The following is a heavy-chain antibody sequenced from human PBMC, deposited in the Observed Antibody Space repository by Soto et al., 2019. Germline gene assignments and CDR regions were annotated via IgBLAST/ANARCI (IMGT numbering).Heavy chain of an antibody. D-gene: IGHD3-10*01. CDR1: GFTFSSYG. CDR2: IWYDGSNK. J-gene: IGHJ6*02. V-gene: IGHV3-33*01. Sequence: QVQLVESGGGVVQPGRSLRLSCAASGFTFSSYGMHWVRQAPGKGLEWVAVIWYDGSNKYYADSVKGRFTISRDNSKNTLYLQMNSLRAEDTVVYYCARDGPPGGGHYYYYGMDVWGQGTTVTVSS. CDR3: ARDGPPGGGHYYYYGMDV.